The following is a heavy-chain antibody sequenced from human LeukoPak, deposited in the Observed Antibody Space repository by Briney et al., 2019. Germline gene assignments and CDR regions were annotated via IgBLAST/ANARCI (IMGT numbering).Heavy chain of an antibody. CDR3: AKNGDRGAYCSGGTCYPYYYYYMDV. CDR2: ISGSGGST. D-gene: IGHD2-15*01. V-gene: IGHV3-23*01. J-gene: IGHJ6*03. Sequence: GGSLRLSCAASGFSFSSYAMSWVRQAPGKGLEWVSAISGSGGSTYYADSVRGRFTISRDNSRNTLYLQMNSLRAEDTAIYYCAKNGDRGAYCSGGTCYPYYYYYMDVWGKGTTVTISS. CDR1: GFSFSSYA.